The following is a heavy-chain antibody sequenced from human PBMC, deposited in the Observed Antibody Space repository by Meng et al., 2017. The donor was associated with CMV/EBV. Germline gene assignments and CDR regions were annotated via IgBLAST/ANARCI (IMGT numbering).Heavy chain of an antibody. D-gene: IGHD1-7*01. CDR2: IRNDGSNK. V-gene: IGHV3-30*02. CDR1: GFIFNNYV. J-gene: IGHJ5*02. Sequence: GESLKICCAASGFIFNNYVMHWVRQAPGKGLEWVAFIRNDGSNKYYAESVKGRFTISRDNSRNTLYLQMNSLRGEDTAVYYCAREADCTRTTCPPGSWGQGTLVTVSS. CDR3: AREADCTRTTCPPGS.